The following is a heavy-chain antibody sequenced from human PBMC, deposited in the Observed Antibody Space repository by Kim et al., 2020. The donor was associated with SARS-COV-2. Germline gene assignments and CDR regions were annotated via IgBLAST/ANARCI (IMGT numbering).Heavy chain of an antibody. Sequence: SVKVSCKASGGTFSSYAISWVRQAPGQGLEWMGGIIPIFGTANYAQKFQGRVTITADESTSTAYMELSSLRSEDTAVYYCAREPRQPPLIPYSSSWYNWFDPWGQGTLVTVSS. J-gene: IGHJ5*02. CDR1: GGTFSSYA. CDR2: IIPIFGTA. V-gene: IGHV1-69*13. D-gene: IGHD6-13*01. CDR3: AREPRQPPLIPYSSSWYNWFDP.